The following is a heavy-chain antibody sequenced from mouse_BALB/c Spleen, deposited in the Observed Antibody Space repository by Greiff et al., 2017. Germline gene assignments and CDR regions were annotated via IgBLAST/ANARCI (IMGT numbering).Heavy chain of an antibody. CDR3: ARDYYGSSHWYFDG. CDR2: INPNNGGT. Sequence: VQLKESGPELVKPGASVKIPCKASGYTFTDYNMDWVKQSHGKSLEWIGDINPNNGGTIYNQKFKGKATLTVDKSSSTAYMELRSLTSEDTAVYYCARDYYGSSHWYFDGWGAGTTVTVSS. J-gene: IGHJ1*01. D-gene: IGHD1-1*01. CDR1: GYTFTDYN. V-gene: IGHV1-18*01.